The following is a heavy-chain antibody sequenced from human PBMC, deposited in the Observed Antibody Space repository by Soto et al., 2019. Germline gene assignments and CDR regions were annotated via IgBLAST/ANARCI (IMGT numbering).Heavy chain of an antibody. D-gene: IGHD3-22*01. CDR1: GYTFTSYY. Sequence: GASVKVSCKASGYTFTSYYMHWVRQAPGQGLERIGIINPSGGSTSYAQKFQGRVTMTRDTSTSTVYMELSSLRSEDTAVYYCWGYYYDSSGYYDAFDIWGQGTMVTVSS. CDR3: WGYYYDSSGYYDAFDI. V-gene: IGHV1-46*01. CDR2: INPSGGST. J-gene: IGHJ3*02.